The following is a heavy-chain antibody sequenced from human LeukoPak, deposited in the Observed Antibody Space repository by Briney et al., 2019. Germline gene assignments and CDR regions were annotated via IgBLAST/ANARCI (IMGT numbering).Heavy chain of an antibody. J-gene: IGHJ3*02. Sequence: KSSETLSLTCAVSGGSISSGGYSWSWIRQPPGKGLEWIGYIYYSGSTYYNPSLKSRVTISVDTSKNQFSLKLSSVTAADTAVYHCARDSGGNSVYAFDIWGQGTMVTVSS. CDR1: GGSISSGGYS. CDR3: ARDSGGNSVYAFDI. CDR2: IYYSGST. D-gene: IGHD4-23*01. V-gene: IGHV4-30-4*07.